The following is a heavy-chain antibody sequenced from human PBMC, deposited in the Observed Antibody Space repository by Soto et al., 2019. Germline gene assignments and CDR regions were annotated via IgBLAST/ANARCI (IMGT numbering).Heavy chain of an antibody. CDR1: GGSFSGYY. D-gene: IGHD3-22*01. V-gene: IGHV4-34*01. CDR2: INHSGST. Sequence: SETLSLTCAVYGGSFSGYYWSWIRQPPGKGLEWIGEINHSGSTNYNPSLKSRVTISVDTSKNQFSLKLSSVTAADTAVYYCARVKYYYDSSGYWPFDYWGQGTLVTVSS. CDR3: ARVKYYYDSSGYWPFDY. J-gene: IGHJ4*02.